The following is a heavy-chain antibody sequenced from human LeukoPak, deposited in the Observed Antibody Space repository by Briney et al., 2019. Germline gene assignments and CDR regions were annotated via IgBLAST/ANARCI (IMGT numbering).Heavy chain of an antibody. V-gene: IGHV3-64*01. CDR2: ISSNGGST. Sequence: GGSLRLSCAASGFTFSSYAMHWVRQAPGKGLEYVSAISSNGGSTYYANSVKGRFTISRDNSKNTLYLQMGSLRAEDMAVYYCARGKYSSGNDAFDIWGQGTMVTVSS. CDR1: GFTFSSYA. D-gene: IGHD6-25*01. CDR3: ARGKYSSGNDAFDI. J-gene: IGHJ3*02.